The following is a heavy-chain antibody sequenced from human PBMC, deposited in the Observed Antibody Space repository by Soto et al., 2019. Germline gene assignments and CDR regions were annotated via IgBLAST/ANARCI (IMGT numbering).Heavy chain of an antibody. CDR3: ARGGYYDNTWGKLSHYGLDV. CDR2: ISPYNDYT. J-gene: IGHJ6*02. V-gene: IGHV1-18*01. Sequence: QVQLVQSAAEVKKPGASVKVSCKASGYTFIRYGITWVRQAPGQGLEWMGWISPYNDYTIYAQKVQGRVTMTTDTSKRTGYMGLRSLKSDDTAVYYGARGGYYDNTWGKLSHYGLDVWGQGTSVTVSS. D-gene: IGHD3-16*01. CDR1: GYTFIRYG.